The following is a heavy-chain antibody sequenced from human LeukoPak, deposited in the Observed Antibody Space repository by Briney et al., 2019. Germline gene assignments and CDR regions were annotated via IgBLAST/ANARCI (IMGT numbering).Heavy chain of an antibody. V-gene: IGHV1-3*01. Sequence: ASVKVSCKASGYTITRYAMHWVRQAPGQRLEWMGWLNAGNGNTKYSQKFQGRVTITRDTSASTAYMELSSLRSEDTAVYYCARFRGVTGTTSYFDYWGQGTLVTVSS. CDR2: LNAGNGNT. CDR1: GYTITRYA. CDR3: ARFRGVTGTTSYFDY. D-gene: IGHD1-20*01. J-gene: IGHJ4*02.